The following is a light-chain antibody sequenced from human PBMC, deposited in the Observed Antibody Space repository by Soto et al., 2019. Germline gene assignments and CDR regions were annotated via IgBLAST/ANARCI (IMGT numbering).Light chain of an antibody. CDR2: KDS. J-gene: IGLJ2*01. CDR3: YSAADNNRGV. CDR1: VLAKKY. V-gene: IGLV3-27*01. Sequence: YELTQPSSVSVSPGQTARITCSGDVLAKKYARWFQQKPGQAPVLVIYKDSERPSGIPERFSGSSSGTTVTLTISGAQVEDEADYYCYSAADNNRGVFGGGTKLTVL.